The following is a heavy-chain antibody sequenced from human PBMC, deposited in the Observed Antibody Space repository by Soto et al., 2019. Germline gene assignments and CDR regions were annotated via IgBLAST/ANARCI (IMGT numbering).Heavy chain of an antibody. Sequence: QVRLVQSGAEVKQPGASVRVSCKASGYTFNSYHMHWLRQAPVQGLEWMGLINPSGGTTFYAQKLQGRVTLTRDKYTSTVYMELSSLRSEDTAVYYCARVKSTSRYFDWYSRWGQGTLVTVSS. CDR3: ARVKSTSRYFDWYSR. D-gene: IGHD3-9*01. CDR1: GYTFNSYH. CDR2: INPSGGTT. J-gene: IGHJ4*02. V-gene: IGHV1-46*02.